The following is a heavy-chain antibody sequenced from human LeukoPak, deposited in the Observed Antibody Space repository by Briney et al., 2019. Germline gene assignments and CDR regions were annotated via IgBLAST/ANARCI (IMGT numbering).Heavy chain of an antibody. V-gene: IGHV1-18*01. J-gene: IGHJ4*02. D-gene: IGHD3-9*01. Sequence: GASVKVSFKPSGYTFTSYGISWVRQAPGQGREWMGWICAYNGNTNYEQKLQGRVTMTTDTSTSTAYMELRSLRSDDTAVYYCARSPGGYYDILTGYYMVPYFDYWGQGTLVTVSS. CDR3: ARSPGGYYDILTGYYMVPYFDY. CDR1: GYTFTSYG. CDR2: ICAYNGNT.